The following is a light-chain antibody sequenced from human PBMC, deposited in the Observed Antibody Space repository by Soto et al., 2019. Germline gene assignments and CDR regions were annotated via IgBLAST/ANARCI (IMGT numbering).Light chain of an antibody. J-gene: IGKJ1*01. CDR1: QSVSSN. CDR3: QQYGSSPRT. Sequence: EIVMTQSPATLSVSPGERATLSCRASQSVSSNLAWYQQKPGQAPRLLIFGASSRATGIPDRFSGSGSGAEFTLTISRMEPEDFAVYCCQQYGSSPRTFGQGTKVDIK. V-gene: IGKV3-20*01. CDR2: GAS.